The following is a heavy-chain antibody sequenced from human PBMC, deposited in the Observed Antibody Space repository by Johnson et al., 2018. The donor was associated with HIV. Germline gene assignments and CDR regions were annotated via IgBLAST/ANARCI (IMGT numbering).Heavy chain of an antibody. J-gene: IGHJ3*02. CDR3: TKCEYNSDGFDN. CDR1: GFTFDDYG. V-gene: IGHV3-20*04. Sequence: MQLVESGGGVVRPGGSLRLSCAASGFTFDDYGMSWVRQAPGKGLEWVSGINWNGGSTGYADSVKGRFTISRDNAKNSLYLQMSRLRAEDTAVYYCTKCEYNSDGFDNWGQGTMPTVSS. CDR2: INWNGGST. D-gene: IGHD5-12*01.